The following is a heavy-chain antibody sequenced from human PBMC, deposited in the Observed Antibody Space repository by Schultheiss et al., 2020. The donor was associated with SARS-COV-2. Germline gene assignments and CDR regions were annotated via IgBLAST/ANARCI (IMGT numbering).Heavy chain of an antibody. D-gene: IGHD3-3*01. Sequence: SQTLSLTCTVSGGSISSYYWSWIRQPPGKGLEWIGEINHSGSTNYNPSLKSRVTISVDTSKNQFSLKLSSVTAADTAVYYCARLESHYFDYWGQGTLVTVSS. CDR3: ARLESHYFDY. CDR1: GGSISSYY. J-gene: IGHJ4*02. V-gene: IGHV4-34*01. CDR2: INHSGST.